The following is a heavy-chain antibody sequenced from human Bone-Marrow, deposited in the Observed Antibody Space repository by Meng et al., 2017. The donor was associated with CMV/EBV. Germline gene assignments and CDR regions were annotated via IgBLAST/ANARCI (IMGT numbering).Heavy chain of an antibody. D-gene: IGHD6-13*01. J-gene: IGHJ6*02. CDR2: INPNSGGT. CDR3: ARGVESRSWYYSRLDLYGMDV. CDR1: GYTFTGYY. V-gene: IGHV1-2*02. Sequence: ASVKVSCKASGYTFTGYYMHWVRQAPGQGLEWMGWINPNSGGTNYAQKFQGRVTMTRDTSISTAYMELSRLRSDDTAVYYCARGVESRSWYYSRLDLYGMDVWGQGTTVTVSS.